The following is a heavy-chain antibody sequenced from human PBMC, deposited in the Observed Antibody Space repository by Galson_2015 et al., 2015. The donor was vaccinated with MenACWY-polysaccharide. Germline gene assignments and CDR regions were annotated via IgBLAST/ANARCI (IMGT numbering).Heavy chain of an antibody. CDR2: ISYDGSNK. D-gene: IGHD2-15*01. V-gene: IGHV3-30-3*01. J-gene: IGHJ4*02. Sequence: LRLSCAASGFPFSNSAMHWVRQAPGKGLEWVALISYDGSNKFYADSVKARFTVSRDNFKNTLYLQMDSLRPEDTAVYYCARGYCRGASCPIVDYWGQGTLVTVSS. CDR3: ARGYCRGASCPIVDY. CDR1: GFPFSNSA.